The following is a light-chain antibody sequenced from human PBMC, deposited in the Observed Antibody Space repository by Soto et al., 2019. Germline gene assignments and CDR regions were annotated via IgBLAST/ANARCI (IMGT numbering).Light chain of an antibody. J-gene: IGKJ1*01. V-gene: IGKV3-15*01. CDR3: QQYNNWPPWT. CDR1: QSVSSN. Sequence: EIEMTQSPATLSVSPGERATLSCRASQSVSSNLAWYQQKPGQTPRLLIYGASTRATDIPARFSGNGSGTDFALPISSLQSEDLAVYYFQQYNNWPPWTFGQGTKVEIK. CDR2: GAS.